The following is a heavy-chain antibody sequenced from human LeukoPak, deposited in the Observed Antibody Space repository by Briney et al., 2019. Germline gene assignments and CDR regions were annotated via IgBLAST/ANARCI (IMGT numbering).Heavy chain of an antibody. CDR3: ASGSSSVGY. Sequence: PGGSLRLSCVASEFTFNNYWMSWVRQVPGKGLVWVSRVTSEGSSTTYADSVKGRFTISRDNAKNSLYLQMNSLRVEDTAVYYCASGSSSVGYWGQGTLVTVSS. V-gene: IGHV3-74*01. J-gene: IGHJ4*02. D-gene: IGHD6-6*01. CDR1: EFTFNNYW. CDR2: VTSEGSST.